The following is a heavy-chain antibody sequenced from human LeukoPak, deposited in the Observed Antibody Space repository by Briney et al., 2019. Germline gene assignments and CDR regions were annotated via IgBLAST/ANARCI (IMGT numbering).Heavy chain of an antibody. CDR2: MNPNSGNT. J-gene: IGHJ4*02. D-gene: IGHD3-3*01. V-gene: IGHV1-8*02. CDR3: ARGLNYDFWSGYPVPDY. CDR1: GGTFSSYA. Sequence: GASVTVSCTASGGTFSSYAISWVRQAPGQGLEWMGWMNPNSGNTGYAQKFQGRVTMTRNTSISTAYMELSSLRSEDTAVYYCARGLNYDFWSGYPVPDYWGQGTLVTVSS.